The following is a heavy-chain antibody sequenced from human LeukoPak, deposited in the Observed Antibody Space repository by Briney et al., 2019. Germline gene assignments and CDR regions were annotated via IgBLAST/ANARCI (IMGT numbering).Heavy chain of an antibody. CDR1: GGTFISYA. D-gene: IGHD2-15*01. J-gene: IGHJ3*02. Sequence: SVTVSCKASGGTFISYAISWVRQAPGQGLEWMGGIIPIFGTANYAQKFQGRVTITADESTSTAYMELSSLRSEDTAVYYCARGRIVVGAFDIWGQGTMVTVSS. CDR2: IIPIFGTA. CDR3: ARGRIVVGAFDI. V-gene: IGHV1-69*01.